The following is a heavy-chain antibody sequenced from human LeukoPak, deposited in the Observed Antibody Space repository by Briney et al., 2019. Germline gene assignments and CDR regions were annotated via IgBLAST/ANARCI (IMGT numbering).Heavy chain of an antibody. V-gene: IGHV4-39*01. D-gene: IGHD5-18*01. CDR3: ARRVGRGYSYGPNYFFDY. J-gene: IGHJ4*02. Sequence: SETLSLTCTVSGGSISSTSYYWGWIRQPPGKGLEWIGSIYYSGSTYYNPSLESRVAMSVDTSKNQFSLKVTSVTAADTAVFYCARRVGRGYSYGPNYFFDYRGQGTLVTVSS. CDR1: GGSISSTSYY. CDR2: IYYSGST.